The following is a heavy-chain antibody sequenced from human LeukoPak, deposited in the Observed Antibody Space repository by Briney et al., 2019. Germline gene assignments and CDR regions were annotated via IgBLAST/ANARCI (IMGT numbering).Heavy chain of an antibody. CDR3: ARSRGSGYDPPYYYYGMDV. J-gene: IGHJ6*02. CDR2: INPNSGGT. D-gene: IGHD5-12*01. Sequence: GASVKVSCKASGYTFTGYYTHWVRQAPGQGLEWMGWINPNSGGTSYAQKFQGRVTMTRDTSISTAYMELSRLRSDDTAVYYCARSRGSGYDPPYYYYGMDVWGQGTTVTVSS. CDR1: GYTFTGYY. V-gene: IGHV1-2*02.